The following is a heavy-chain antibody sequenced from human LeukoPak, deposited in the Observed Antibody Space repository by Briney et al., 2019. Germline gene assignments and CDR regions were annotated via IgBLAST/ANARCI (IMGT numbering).Heavy chain of an antibody. D-gene: IGHD5-12*01. V-gene: IGHV3-23*01. CDR1: GFTFSSYA. J-gene: IGHJ4*02. CDR3: AKRIVATTKIDY. CDR2: ISGSGGST. Sequence: GGSLRLSCAASGFTFSSYAMSWVRQAPGKGLEWVSAISGSGGSTYYADSVKGRFTISRDNSKNTLYLQMNSLRAQDTAVYYCAKRIVATTKIDYWGQGTLVTVSS.